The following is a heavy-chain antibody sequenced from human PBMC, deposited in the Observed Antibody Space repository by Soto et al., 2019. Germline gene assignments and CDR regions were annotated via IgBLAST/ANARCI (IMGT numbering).Heavy chain of an antibody. Sequence: EVQVLESGGGSVQPGGSLRLSCAASGFTFSNFAMSWVRHAPGKGLEWVSEITGSTGTTYYADSVRGRFIISRDNSQNTSHQQMNSLRPEETDVYYCAKDAGSSPDYVGVWGKGTTVTVSS. CDR3: AKDAGSSPDYVGV. J-gene: IGHJ6*03. V-gene: IGHV3-23*01. D-gene: IGHD6-19*01. CDR2: ITGSTGTT. CDR1: GFTFSNFA.